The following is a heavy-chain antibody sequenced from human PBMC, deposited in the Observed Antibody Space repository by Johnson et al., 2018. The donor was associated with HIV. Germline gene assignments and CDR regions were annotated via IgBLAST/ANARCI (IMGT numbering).Heavy chain of an antibody. CDR3: SYAFDI. CDR2: IKSKTDGGTT. J-gene: IGHJ3*02. V-gene: IGHV3-15*01. Sequence: VQLVESGGGLVKPGGSLRLSCAASGFTFSNAWMSWVRQAPGKGLEWVGRIKSKTDGGTTYAASLKGRFTISRDDSKNTAYLQMNSLKTEDTAVYYCSYAFDIWGQGTMVTVSS. CDR1: GFTFSNAW.